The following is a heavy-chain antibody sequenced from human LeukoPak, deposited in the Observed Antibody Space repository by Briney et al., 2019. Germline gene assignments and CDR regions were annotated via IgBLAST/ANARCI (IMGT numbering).Heavy chain of an antibody. V-gene: IGHV3-74*01. Sequence: PGGSLRLSCAGSGITFTNYWMYWVRQAPGKGLVWVSRMNSDGRSASYADSVKGRFTISRDNAKNTLYLQMNSLRVEDTAVYYCRIWFVDLGLDSWGQGTLVTVSS. CDR2: MNSDGRSA. D-gene: IGHD3-10*01. J-gene: IGHJ4*02. CDR3: RIWFVDLGLDS. CDR1: GITFTNYW.